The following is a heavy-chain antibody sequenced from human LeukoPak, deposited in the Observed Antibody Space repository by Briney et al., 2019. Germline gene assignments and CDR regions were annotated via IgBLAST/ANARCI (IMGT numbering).Heavy chain of an antibody. V-gene: IGHV1-69*13. CDR3: ARAGNYDFWSGYSFDY. CDR1: GGTFSSYA. Sequence: SVKVSCKASGGTFSSYAISWVRQAPGQGLEWMGGIIPIFGTANYALKFQGRVTITADESTSTAYMELSSLRSEDTAVYYCARAGNYDFWSGYSFDYWGQGTLVTVSS. J-gene: IGHJ4*02. CDR2: IIPIFGTA. D-gene: IGHD3-3*01.